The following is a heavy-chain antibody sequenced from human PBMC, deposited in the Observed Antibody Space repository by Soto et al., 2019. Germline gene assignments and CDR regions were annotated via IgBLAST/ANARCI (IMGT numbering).Heavy chain of an antibody. CDR1: GGSISSSSYY. CDR2: IYSSGST. J-gene: IGHJ4*02. CDR3: ARRCSSPSCYAY. V-gene: IGHV4-39*01. Sequence: SETLSLTCAVSGGSISSSSYYWGWIRQPPGKGLGWIGNIYSSGSTYYNPSLKSRVAISVDTSKNQLSLKVSSVTAADTAVYYCARRCSSPSCYAYWGQGTLVTVSS. D-gene: IGHD2-2*01.